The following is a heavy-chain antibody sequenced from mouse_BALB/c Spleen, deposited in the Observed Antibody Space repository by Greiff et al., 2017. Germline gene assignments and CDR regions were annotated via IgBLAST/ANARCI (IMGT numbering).Heavy chain of an antibody. J-gene: IGHJ2*01. Sequence: EVKVVESGGDLVKPGGSLKLSCAASGFTFSSYGMSWVRQTPDKRLEWVATISSGGSYTYYPDSVKGRFTISRDNAKNTLYLQMSSLKSEDTAMYYCARRHYFDYWGQGTTLTVSS. CDR3: ARRHYFDY. CDR2: ISSGGSYT. V-gene: IGHV5-6*02. CDR1: GFTFSSYG.